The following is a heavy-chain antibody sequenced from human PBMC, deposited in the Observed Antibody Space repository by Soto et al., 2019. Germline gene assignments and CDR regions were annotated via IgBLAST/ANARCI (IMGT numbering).Heavy chain of an antibody. D-gene: IGHD3-10*01. CDR1: GYTFTGYY. V-gene: IGHV1-2*02. CDR3: ARERGITMVRGVLPHNWVDP. CDR2: INPNSGGT. J-gene: IGHJ5*02. Sequence: GASVKVSCKASGYTFTGYYMHWVRQAPGQGLEWMGWINPNSGGTNYAQKFQGRVTMTRDTSISTAYMELSRLRSDDTAMYYCARERGITMVRGVLPHNWVDPWGQGTLVTVSS.